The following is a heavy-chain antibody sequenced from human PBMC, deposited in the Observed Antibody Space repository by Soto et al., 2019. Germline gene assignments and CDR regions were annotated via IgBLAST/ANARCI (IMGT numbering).Heavy chain of an antibody. Sequence: XSVKVSCKASGYTFTGYYMHWVRQAPGQGLEWMGWINPNSGGTNYAQKFQGRVTMTRDTSISTAYMELSRLRSDDTAVYYCARGPLNGYSSGWYGWFDPWGQGTLVTVSS. J-gene: IGHJ5*02. CDR1: GYTFTGYY. D-gene: IGHD6-19*01. CDR3: ARGPLNGYSSGWYGWFDP. CDR2: INPNSGGT. V-gene: IGHV1-2*02.